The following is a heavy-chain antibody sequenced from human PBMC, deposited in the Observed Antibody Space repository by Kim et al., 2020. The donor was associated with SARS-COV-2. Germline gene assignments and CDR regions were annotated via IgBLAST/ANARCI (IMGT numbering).Heavy chain of an antibody. D-gene: IGHD4-4*01. Sequence: VKGRFTISRDNAKNSLYLQMNSLRAEDTAVYYCARDYSNHYYYYYGMDVWGQGTTVTVSS. J-gene: IGHJ6*02. CDR3: ARDYSNHYYYYYGMDV. V-gene: IGHV3-11*06.